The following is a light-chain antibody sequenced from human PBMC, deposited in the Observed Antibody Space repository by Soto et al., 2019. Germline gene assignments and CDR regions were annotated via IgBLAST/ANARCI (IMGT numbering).Light chain of an antibody. J-gene: IGKJ2*01. CDR1: QSVSSN. V-gene: IGKV3-15*01. Sequence: EIVMTQSPVTLSVSPGERATLSCRASQSVSSNLAWYQQKPGQAPRLLIYGASTRATGIPARFSGRGSGTEFPLPIGSLRSENFAVYYCQQYNDWRTFGQGTKLEIK. CDR2: GAS. CDR3: QQYNDWRT.